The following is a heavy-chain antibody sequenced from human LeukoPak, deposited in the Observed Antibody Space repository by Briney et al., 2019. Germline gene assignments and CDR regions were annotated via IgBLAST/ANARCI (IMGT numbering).Heavy chain of an antibody. CDR2: IYYSGST. Sequence: PSQTLSLTCTVSGGSISSGGYYWSWIRQPPGKGLEWIGYIYYSGSTNYNPSLKSRVTISVDTSKNQFSLKLSSVTAADTAVYYCARDPLYGGKGYFDLWGRGTLVTVSS. CDR3: ARDPLYGGKGYFDL. J-gene: IGHJ2*01. V-gene: IGHV4-61*08. CDR1: GGSISSGGYY. D-gene: IGHD4-23*01.